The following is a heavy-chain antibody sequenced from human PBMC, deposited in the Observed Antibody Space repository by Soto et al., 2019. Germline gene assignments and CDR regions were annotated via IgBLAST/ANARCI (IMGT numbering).Heavy chain of an antibody. CDR2: INHSGST. J-gene: IGHJ6*02. D-gene: IGHD6-13*01. Sequence: SETLSLTCAVYGGSFSGYYWSWIRQPPGKGLEWIGEINHSGSTNYNPSLKSRVTISVDTSKNQFSLKLSSVTAADTAVYYCARDWSGSRSWHHLNYYYYGMDVWGQGTTVTVSS. CDR1: GGSFSGYY. CDR3: ARDWSGSRSWHHLNYYYYGMDV. V-gene: IGHV4-34*01.